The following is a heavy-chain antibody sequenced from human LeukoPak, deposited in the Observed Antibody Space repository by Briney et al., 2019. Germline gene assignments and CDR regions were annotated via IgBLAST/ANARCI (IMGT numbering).Heavy chain of an antibody. V-gene: IGHV1-2*02. Sequence: ASVKVSCKASGYTFTGYYMHWVRQAPGQGLEWMGWINPNSGGTNYAQKFQGRVTMTRDTSISTAYMELSRLRSDGTAVYYCARGPFTWYSSGWYVNWGQGTLVTVSS. J-gene: IGHJ4*02. CDR1: GYTFTGYY. CDR2: INPNSGGT. CDR3: ARGPFTWYSSGWYVN. D-gene: IGHD6-19*01.